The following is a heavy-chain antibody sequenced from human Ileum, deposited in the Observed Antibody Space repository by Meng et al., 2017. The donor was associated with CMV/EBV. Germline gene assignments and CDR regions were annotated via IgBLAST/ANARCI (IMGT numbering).Heavy chain of an antibody. J-gene: IGHJ6*02. CDR3: ARDRRSPSIYCSSTSCYTYYYYYGMDV. D-gene: IGHD2-2*02. Sequence: SQTLSLTCAVYGRSFSGYYWSWIRQPPGKGLEWIGEINHSGSTNYNPSLNSRVTISVDTSKNQFSMKLSSVTAADTAVYYCARDRRSPSIYCSSTSCYTYYYYYGMDVWGQGTTVTVSS. CDR2: INHSGST. V-gene: IGHV4-34*01. CDR1: GRSFSGYY.